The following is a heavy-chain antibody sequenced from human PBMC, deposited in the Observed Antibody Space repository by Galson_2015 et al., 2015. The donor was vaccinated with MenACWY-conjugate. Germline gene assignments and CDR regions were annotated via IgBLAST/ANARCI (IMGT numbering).Heavy chain of an antibody. CDR1: GVSFSKYA. CDR3: FAINSGTDF. V-gene: IGHV3-33*01. Sequence: SLRLSCAAAGVSFSKYAMHWVRQAPGNGVERVAIIWLDGRQTYYADSVAGRFTISRDNSKNTAYLQMHSLRVEDTAMYHCFAINSGTDFWGQGTLVTVSS. D-gene: IGHD1-26*01. J-gene: IGHJ4*02. CDR2: IWLDGRQT.